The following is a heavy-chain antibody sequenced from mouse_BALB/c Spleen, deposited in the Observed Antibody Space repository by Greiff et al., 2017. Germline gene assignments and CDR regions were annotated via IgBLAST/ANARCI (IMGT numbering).Heavy chain of an antibody. D-gene: IGHD1-1*01. CDR2: IRNKANGYTT. Sequence: EVQLVESGGGLVQPGGSLRLSCATSGFTFTDYYMSWVRQPPGKALEWLGFIRNKANGYTTEYSASVKGRFTISRDNSQSILYLQMNTLRAEDIATYYCARDMDYGSSFYAMDYWGQGTSVTVSS. CDR1: GFTFTDYY. J-gene: IGHJ4*01. CDR3: ARDMDYGSSFYAMDY. V-gene: IGHV7-3*02.